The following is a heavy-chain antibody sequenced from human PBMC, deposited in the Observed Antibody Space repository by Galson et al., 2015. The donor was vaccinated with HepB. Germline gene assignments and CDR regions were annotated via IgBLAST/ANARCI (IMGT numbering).Heavy chain of an antibody. CDR1: GFTFRTYW. CDR3: ARARIAVAGFDY. J-gene: IGHJ4*02. V-gene: IGHV3-74*01. Sequence: SLRLSCAASGFTFRTYWMHWVRQAPGKGLVWVSRISSDGSSTTYAASVKGRFTISRDNAKNTRYLQMNSLRAEDTAVYYGARARIAVAGFDYWGQGTLFTVSS. D-gene: IGHD6-19*01. CDR2: ISSDGSST.